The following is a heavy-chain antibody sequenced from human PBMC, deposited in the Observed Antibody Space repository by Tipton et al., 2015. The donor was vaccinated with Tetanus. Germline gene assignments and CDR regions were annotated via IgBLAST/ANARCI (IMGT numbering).Heavy chain of an antibody. CDR1: GDSISSNY. CDR2: IYINGRN. J-gene: IGHJ3*01. CDR3: ARRSYWTSTRCFDAFDL. Sequence: TLSLTCTVSGDSISSNYWSWIRQPAGKGPEWIGRIYINGRNNYNPSLKSRVTISMDTSKNQISLNLTSVTAADTAVYFCARRSYWTSTRCFDAFDLWGPGTRVTVSS. D-gene: IGHD2-2*01. V-gene: IGHV4-4*07.